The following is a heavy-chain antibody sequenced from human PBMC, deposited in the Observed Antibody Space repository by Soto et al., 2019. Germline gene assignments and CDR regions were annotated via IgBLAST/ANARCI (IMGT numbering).Heavy chain of an antibody. CDR1: GXTFSSYC. Sequence: QPXGSLRLSCAASGXTFSSYCMTWVRQAPGKGLEWVANIKQSGSETYYVDSVKCRFTISRDDAKNAVYLKMNTLMAEDTAVYFCARGYSIDYWGQGTLGTVSS. V-gene: IGHV3-7*03. D-gene: IGHD5-18*01. J-gene: IGHJ4*02. CDR3: ARGYSIDY. CDR2: IKQSGSET.